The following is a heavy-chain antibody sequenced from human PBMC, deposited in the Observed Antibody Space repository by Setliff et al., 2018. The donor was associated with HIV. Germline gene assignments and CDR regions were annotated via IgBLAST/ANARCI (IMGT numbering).Heavy chain of an antibody. J-gene: IGHJ3*01. D-gene: IGHD3-3*01. CDR3: VRDPGGIFDAFDV. V-gene: IGHV3-48*02. CDR1: GFTFNGYA. Sequence: GGSLRLSCVGSGFTFNGYAMNWVRQAPGKGLEWVSYISSSSSSIYYGDSVKGRFTISRDNAKNSLELEMHSLTDEDTAVYYCVRDPGGIFDAFDVWGQGTMVTVSS. CDR2: ISSSSSSI.